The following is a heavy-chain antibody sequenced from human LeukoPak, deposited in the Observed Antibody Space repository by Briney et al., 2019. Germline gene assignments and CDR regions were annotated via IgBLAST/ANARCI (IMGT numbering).Heavy chain of an antibody. J-gene: IGHJ4*02. D-gene: IGHD2/OR15-2a*01. CDR3: VRDCNPRHSYFDL. V-gene: IGHV3-7*01. CDR1: GFTVSSSY. Sequence: GGSLRLSCAASGFTVSSSYMTWVRQAPGKGPEWVANMKQDASEKYYFGALNGRFTIFRDNAKNSLYLQMNTLTVEDTALYFCVRDCNPRHSYFDLWGQGTLVTVSS. CDR2: MKQDASEK.